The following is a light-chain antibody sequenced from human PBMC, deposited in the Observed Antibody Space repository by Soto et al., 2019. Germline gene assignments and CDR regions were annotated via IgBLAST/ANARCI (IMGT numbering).Light chain of an antibody. V-gene: IGLV2-14*02. J-gene: IGLJ1*01. Sequence: QSVLTQPASVSGSPGQSITISCTGTSSDVGSYNLVSWYQQHPGKAPKLMIYEGSKRPSGVSTRFSGSKSGNAASLTISGLQAEDEADYYCNSYTSSSTYVFGTGTKLTVL. CDR1: SSDVGSYNL. CDR3: NSYTSSSTYV. CDR2: EGS.